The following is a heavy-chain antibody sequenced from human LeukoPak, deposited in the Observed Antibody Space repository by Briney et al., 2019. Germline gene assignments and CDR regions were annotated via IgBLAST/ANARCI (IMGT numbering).Heavy chain of an antibody. CDR1: GESLNSYY. D-gene: IGHD2-15*01. Sequence: SETLSLTCAVYGESLNSYYWSWVRQPPGEGLEWIGEIYESGTTEYNPSLKSRVTISMVPSKQQFSLSLSSVTAADTAVYYCARTRRSVVVVAANVFHYYYYMDVWGKGTTVTVSS. J-gene: IGHJ6*03. CDR3: ARTRRSVVVVAANVFHYYYYMDV. CDR2: IYESGTT. V-gene: IGHV4-34*01.